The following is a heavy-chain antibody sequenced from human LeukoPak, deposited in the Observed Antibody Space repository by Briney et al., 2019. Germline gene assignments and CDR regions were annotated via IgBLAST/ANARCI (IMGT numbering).Heavy chain of an antibody. V-gene: IGHV1-2*02. J-gene: IGHJ3*02. CDR1: GYTFTSNG. D-gene: IGHD3-10*01. CDR2: INPNSGGT. CDR3: ARAAWFGESDAFDI. Sequence: ASVKVSCKASGYTFTSNGISWVRQAPGQGLEWMGWINPNSGGTNYAQKFQGRVTMTRDTSISTAYMELSRLRSDDTAVYYCARAAWFGESDAFDIWGQGTMVTVSS.